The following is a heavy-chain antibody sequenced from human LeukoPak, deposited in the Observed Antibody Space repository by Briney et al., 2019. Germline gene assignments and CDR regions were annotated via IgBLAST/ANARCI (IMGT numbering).Heavy chain of an antibody. V-gene: IGHV3-7*01. Sequence: PGGSLRLSCAASGFTFSIYWMSWVRQAPGKGLEWVANIKQDGSEKNYGESVKGRFTISRDNAKNSLFLDLKSLRVEDTAVYYCLRHSVEREKWRAFDIWGQGTVVTVSS. D-gene: IGHD1-1*01. J-gene: IGHJ3*02. CDR2: IKQDGSEK. CDR1: GFTFSIYW. CDR3: LRHSVEREKWRAFDI.